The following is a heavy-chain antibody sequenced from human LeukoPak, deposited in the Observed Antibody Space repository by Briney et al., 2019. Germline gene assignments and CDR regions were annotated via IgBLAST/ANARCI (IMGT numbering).Heavy chain of an antibody. CDR3: AKENWYLYNNNWYKTWFDP. D-gene: IGHD6-13*01. CDR2: IDGGGGST. Sequence: GGSLRLSCAASGFTFSNFVMSWVRQAPGKGLEWVSYIDGGGGSTNYADSVKGRFTISRDKSKNTLYLQMNSLRAEDTAIYYCAKENWYLYNNNWYKTWFDPWGQGTLVTVSS. J-gene: IGHJ5*02. V-gene: IGHV3-23*01. CDR1: GFTFSNFV.